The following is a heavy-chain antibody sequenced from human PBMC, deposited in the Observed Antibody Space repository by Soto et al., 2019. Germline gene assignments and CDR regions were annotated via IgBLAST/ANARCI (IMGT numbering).Heavy chain of an antibody. Sequence: EVQLVESGGGLVQPGGSLRLSCAASGFTFSSYWMSWVRQAPGKGLEWVANIKQDGSEKYYVDSVKGRFTISRDNAKNSMYLQMNILRAEDTAVYYCARHYCSGGSCLYDPWGQGTLVTVSS. J-gene: IGHJ5*02. CDR3: ARHYCSGGSCLYDP. V-gene: IGHV3-7*01. D-gene: IGHD2-15*01. CDR2: IKQDGSEK. CDR1: GFTFSSYW.